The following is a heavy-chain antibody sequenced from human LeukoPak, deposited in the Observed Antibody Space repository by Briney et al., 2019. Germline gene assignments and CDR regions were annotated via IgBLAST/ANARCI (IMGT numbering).Heavy chain of an antibody. CDR1: GFTFSDYY. J-gene: IGHJ5*02. V-gene: IGHV3-11*01. D-gene: IGHD6-13*01. CDR2: ISSSGVTV. Sequence: GGSLRLSCTASGFTFSDYYMSWIRQSPGKGLEGLAEISSSGVTVKYADSMKGRLTIPRDNAKNALYLQMSSLRDEDTAVYYCARLSGAAAFDPWGQGTLVTVSS. CDR3: ARLSGAAAFDP.